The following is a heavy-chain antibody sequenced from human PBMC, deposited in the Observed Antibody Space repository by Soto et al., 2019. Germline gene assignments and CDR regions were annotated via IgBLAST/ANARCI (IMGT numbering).Heavy chain of an antibody. J-gene: IGHJ4*02. V-gene: IGHV3-7*02. CDR3: ATIGDVTFHY. D-gene: IGHD4-4*01. CDR1: GLAFSTYW. Sequence: GGSLRLSCPTSGLAFSTYWMAWVRQAPGKGLEWVGNTKPDETETYYADSVEGRFTISRDNAKSLLYLQMDSLRVEDTAVYYCATIGDVTFHYWGQGTPVTSPQ. CDR2: TKPDETET.